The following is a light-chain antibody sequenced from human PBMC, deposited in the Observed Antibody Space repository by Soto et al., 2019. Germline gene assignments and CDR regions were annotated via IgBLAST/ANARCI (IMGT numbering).Light chain of an antibody. CDR3: QQANSFPIT. CDR2: AAS. Sequence: DIQMTQSPSSVSASVGDRVTITCRASKGISSWLAWYQQKPGKAPKLLIYAASSLQSGVPSRFSGSGSVTDFTLTISSLQPEDFATYYCQQANSFPITYGQGTRLEIK. V-gene: IGKV1-12*01. CDR1: KGISSW. J-gene: IGKJ5*01.